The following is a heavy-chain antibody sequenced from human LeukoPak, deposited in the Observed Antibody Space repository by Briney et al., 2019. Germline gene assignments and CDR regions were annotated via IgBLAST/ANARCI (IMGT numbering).Heavy chain of an antibody. V-gene: IGHV3-21*06. J-gene: IGHJ4*02. CDR3: VKNGWLDY. Sequence: GGSLRPSCAASGFTFSSQNMNWARQAPGKGLEWVAYISTSGDSTKYADSVEGRFTISRDNAENSLYLLMNSLRVEDTAVYYCVKNGWLDYWGQGILVTVSS. CDR2: ISTSGDST. D-gene: IGHD6-19*01. CDR1: GFTFSSQN.